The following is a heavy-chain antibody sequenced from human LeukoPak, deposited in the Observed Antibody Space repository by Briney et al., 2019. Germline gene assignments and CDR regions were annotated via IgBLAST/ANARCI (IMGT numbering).Heavy chain of an antibody. D-gene: IGHD6-19*01. J-gene: IGHJ4*02. CDR3: ARDDTVWDSGGWNFDY. V-gene: IGHV4-39*07. CDR1: GGSISRSSSY. CDR2: IFYTGTT. Sequence: PSETLSLTCTVSGGSISRSSSYWGWIRQPPGKGLEWIGSIFYTGTTYSNPSLKSRVTMSVDTSKNQFSLKLSSVTAAETAVYYCARDDTVWDSGGWNFDYWGQGTLLTVSS.